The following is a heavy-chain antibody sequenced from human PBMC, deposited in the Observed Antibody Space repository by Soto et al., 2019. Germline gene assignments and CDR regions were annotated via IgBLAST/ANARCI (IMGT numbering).Heavy chain of an antibody. CDR3: ARGGHWWFEF. Sequence: EVQVVESGGGLVEPGGSLRLSCAASGFMLSSYWMSWVRQAPGKGLEWVANIREDGNERYYVDSVEGRFTISRDNTKNSLYLQMSSLRVEDTAVYYCARGGHWWFEFWGRGTLVPVSS. CDR2: IREDGNER. D-gene: IGHD1-26*01. V-gene: IGHV3-7*05. CDR1: GFMLSSYW. J-gene: IGHJ2*01.